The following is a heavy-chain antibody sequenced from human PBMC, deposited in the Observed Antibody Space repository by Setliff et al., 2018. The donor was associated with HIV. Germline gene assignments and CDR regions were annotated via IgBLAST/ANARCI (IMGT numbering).Heavy chain of an antibody. CDR3: VRSFQGGCFDS. V-gene: IGHV3-53*01. CDR1: GFSVSNYY. Sequence: GGSLRLSCEASGFSVSNYYMAWVRQAPGKGLEWVSTIYSDGTTYHADSVKGRFTISRDNSKNTLYLEMNSLRVEDTAVYYCVRSFQGGCFDSWGQGTQVTVSS. CDR2: IYSDGTT. J-gene: IGHJ4*03.